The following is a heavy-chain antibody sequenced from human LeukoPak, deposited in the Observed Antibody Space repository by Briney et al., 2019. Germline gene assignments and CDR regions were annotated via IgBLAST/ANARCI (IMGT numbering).Heavy chain of an antibody. CDR1: GFTFITYS. J-gene: IGHJ4*02. CDR2: IGSSATYI. CDR3: ASGGDGYNFGY. D-gene: IGHD5-24*01. Sequence: GGSLRPSCAASGFTFITYSMNWVRQAPGKGLEWVSSIGSSATYIKYADSVKGRFTISRDNAKNSLYLQMDSLRAEDTAVYYCASGGDGYNFGYWGQGTLVTVSS. V-gene: IGHV3-21*01.